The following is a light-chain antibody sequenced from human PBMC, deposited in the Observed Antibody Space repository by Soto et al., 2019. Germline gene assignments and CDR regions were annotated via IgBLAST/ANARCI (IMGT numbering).Light chain of an antibody. Sequence: QSAVTQPASVSGSPGQSITISCTGTTSDVGGYNYVSWYQQHPGKAPKLLIYDVSNRPSGVSNRFSGSKYGNTASLTISGLQAEDEADYYCSSYTSSSTYVFGTGTKLTVL. J-gene: IGLJ1*01. CDR1: TSDVGGYNY. CDR3: SSYTSSSTYV. CDR2: DVS. V-gene: IGLV2-14*01.